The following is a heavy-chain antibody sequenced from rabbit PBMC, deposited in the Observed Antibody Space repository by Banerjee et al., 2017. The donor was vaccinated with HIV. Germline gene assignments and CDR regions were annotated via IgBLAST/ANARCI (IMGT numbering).Heavy chain of an antibody. Sequence: QSLEESGGGLVTPGGTLTLTCTASGFSFSSSYYMCWVRQAPGKGLEWIACIYDGSSGSTYYASWAKGRFTISKTSSTTVTLQMTSLTAADTATYFCARGSYVSNGGYPLNLWGQGTLVTVS. D-gene: IGHD1-1*01. CDR2: IYDGSSGST. J-gene: IGHJ4*01. CDR3: ARGSYVSNGGYPLNL. CDR1: GFSFSSSYY. V-gene: IGHV1S40*01.